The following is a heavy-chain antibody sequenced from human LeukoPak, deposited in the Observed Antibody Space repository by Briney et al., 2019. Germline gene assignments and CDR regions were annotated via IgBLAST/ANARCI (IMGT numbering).Heavy chain of an antibody. CDR2: ISSSGRYI. CDR3: ARDNTVMVSYYFDY. Sequence: GGSLRLSCAASGFTFSNYSMNWVRQAPGKGLEWVSSISSSGRYIYYADSVKGRFTISRDNARNSLYLQMNSLRVEDTAVYYCARDNTVMVSYYFDYWGQGTLVIVSS. D-gene: IGHD5-18*01. V-gene: IGHV3-21*01. CDR1: GFTFSNYS. J-gene: IGHJ4*02.